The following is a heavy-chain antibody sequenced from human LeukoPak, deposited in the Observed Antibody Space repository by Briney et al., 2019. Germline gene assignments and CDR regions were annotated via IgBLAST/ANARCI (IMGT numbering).Heavy chain of an antibody. CDR3: ARLGGGNSNYFDY. Sequence: LTGRSLRLSCAASGFAFSSYVMYWVRQPPGMGLEWVAVASYDGSDIYYGDSVKGRFTISRDNSKSALYLQMSSLRAEDTALYYCARLGGGNSNYFDYWGQGTLVTVSS. J-gene: IGHJ4*02. CDR1: GFAFSSYV. D-gene: IGHD4-23*01. CDR2: ASYDGSDI. V-gene: IGHV3-30-3*01.